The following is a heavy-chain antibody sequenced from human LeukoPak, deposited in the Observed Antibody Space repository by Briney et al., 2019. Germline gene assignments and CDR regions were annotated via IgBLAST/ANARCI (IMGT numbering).Heavy chain of an antibody. CDR1: GFTFSSYA. D-gene: IGHD5-18*01. Sequence: GGSLRLSCAASGFTFSSYAMHWVRQAPGKGLEWVAVISYDGSNKYYADSVKGRFTISRDNSKNTLYLQMGSLRAEDMAVYYCARDQGYNYGYGFDYWGQGTLVTVSS. J-gene: IGHJ4*02. CDR3: ARDQGYNYGYGFDY. V-gene: IGHV3-30*14. CDR2: ISYDGSNK.